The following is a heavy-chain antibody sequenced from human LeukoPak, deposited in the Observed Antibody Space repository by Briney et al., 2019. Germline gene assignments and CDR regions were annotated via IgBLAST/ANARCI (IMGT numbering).Heavy chain of an antibody. CDR3: ARGVQLWPLFDY. D-gene: IGHD5-18*01. Sequence: GGSLRLSCSASGFTFSAYAMHWVRQAPGKRLEYVSAISPDGTSTYYADSVRGRFSISRDNSKNTLYLQMSSLRAEDTAVYYCARGVQLWPLFDYWGQGTLVTVSS. J-gene: IGHJ4*02. CDR1: GFTFSAYA. CDR2: ISPDGTST. V-gene: IGHV3-64D*06.